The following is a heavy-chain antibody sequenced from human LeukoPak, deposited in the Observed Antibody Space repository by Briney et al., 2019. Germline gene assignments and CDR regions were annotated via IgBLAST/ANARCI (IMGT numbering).Heavy chain of an antibody. Sequence: KISCKGSGYDFTNYNIHWVRQAPGQGLEWMGIINPSGGSTSYAQKFQGRVTMTRDTSTSTVYMELSSLRSEDTAVYYCARYIYGYLHYWGQGTLVTVSS. V-gene: IGHV1-46*01. CDR1: GYDFTNYN. D-gene: IGHD5-18*01. J-gene: IGHJ4*02. CDR3: ARYIYGYLHY. CDR2: INPSGGST.